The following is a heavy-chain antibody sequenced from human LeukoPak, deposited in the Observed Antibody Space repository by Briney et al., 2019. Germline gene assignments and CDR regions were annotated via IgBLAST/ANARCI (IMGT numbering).Heavy chain of an antibody. V-gene: IGHV3-21*01. CDR1: GFTFSSYS. Sequence: PGGSLRLSCAASGFTFSSYSMNWVRQAPGKGLEWVSSISSSSYIYYADSVKGRFTISRDNAKNSLYLQMNSLRAEDTAVYYCARSPPYSSGRYLSWGQGTLVTVSS. D-gene: IGHD6-19*01. CDR3: ARSPPYSSGRYLS. CDR2: ISSSSYI. J-gene: IGHJ4*02.